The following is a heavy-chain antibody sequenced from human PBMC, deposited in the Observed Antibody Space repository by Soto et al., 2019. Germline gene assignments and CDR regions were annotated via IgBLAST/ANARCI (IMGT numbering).Heavy chain of an antibody. Sequence: GGSLRLSCAASGFTFSSYAMSWVRQAPGKGLEWVSAISGSGGSTYYADSVKGRFTISRDNSKNTLYLQMNSLRAEDTAVYYCAKGPLLTYYYDSSGSLYFDYWGQGTLVTVSS. CDR2: ISGSGGST. D-gene: IGHD3-22*01. J-gene: IGHJ4*02. CDR3: AKGPLLTYYYDSSGSLYFDY. CDR1: GFTFSSYA. V-gene: IGHV3-23*01.